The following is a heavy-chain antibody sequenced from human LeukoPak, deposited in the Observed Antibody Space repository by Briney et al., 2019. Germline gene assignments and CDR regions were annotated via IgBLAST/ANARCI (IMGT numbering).Heavy chain of an antibody. CDR2: ISSSSSYI. J-gene: IGHJ4*02. D-gene: IGHD5-18*01. V-gene: IGHV3-21*05. CDR1: GFTFSSYS. Sequence: GGSLRLSCAASGFTFSSYSMNWVRQAPGKGLEWVSYISSSSSYIYYADSVKGRFTISRDNAKNTLYVQMNSLRAEDTAVYYCAKEGRVTGPYFDYWGQGILVTVSS. CDR3: AKEGRVTGPYFDY.